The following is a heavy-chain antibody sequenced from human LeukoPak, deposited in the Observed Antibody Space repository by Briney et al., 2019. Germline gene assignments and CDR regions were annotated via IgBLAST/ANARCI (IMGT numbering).Heavy chain of an antibody. CDR3: ARAPFIAGNIYYYYYMDV. CDR1: GYTFTGYY. D-gene: IGHD6-13*01. CDR2: INPNSGGT. V-gene: IGHV1-2*02. Sequence: GASVKVSCKASGYTFTGYYMHWVRQAPGQGLEWMGWINPNSGGTNYAQKFQGRVTMTRDTSISTAYMELSRLRSDDTAVYYCARAPFIAGNIYYYYYMDVWGKGTTVTISS. J-gene: IGHJ6*03.